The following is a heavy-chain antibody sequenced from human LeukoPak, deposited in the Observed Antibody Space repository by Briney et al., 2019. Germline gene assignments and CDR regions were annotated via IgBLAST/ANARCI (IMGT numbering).Heavy chain of an antibody. J-gene: IGHJ3*02. V-gene: IGHV3-30*03. CDR2: ISYDGSNK. CDR1: GFTFSSYS. CDR3: ARFTAMVDHDAFDI. D-gene: IGHD5-18*01. Sequence: GGSLRLSCAASGFTFSSYSMNWVRQAPGKGLEWVAVISYDGSNKYYADSVKGRFTISRDNSKNTLYLQMNSLRAEDTAVYYCARFTAMVDHDAFDIWGQGTMVTVSS.